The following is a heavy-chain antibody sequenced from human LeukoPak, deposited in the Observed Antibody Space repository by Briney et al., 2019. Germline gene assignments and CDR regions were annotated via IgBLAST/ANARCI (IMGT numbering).Heavy chain of an antibody. CDR3: AKTGRGGIAVAEYYMDV. Sequence: PGGSLRLSCAASGFTFSSYAMSWVRQAPGKGLEWVSAISGSGGSTYYADSVKGRFTISRDNSKNTLFVQMNSLRAEDAAGYYCAKTGRGGIAVAEYYMDVWGKGTTVTVSS. CDR2: ISGSGGST. J-gene: IGHJ6*03. D-gene: IGHD6-19*01. CDR1: GFTFSSYA. V-gene: IGHV3-23*01.